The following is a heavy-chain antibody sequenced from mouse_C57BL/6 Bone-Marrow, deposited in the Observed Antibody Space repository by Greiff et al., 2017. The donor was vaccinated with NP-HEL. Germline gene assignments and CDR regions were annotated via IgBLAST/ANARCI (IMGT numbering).Heavy chain of an antibody. V-gene: IGHV1-81*01. D-gene: IGHD4-1*01. CDR1: GYTFTSYG. CDR3: ARGGTGALAWFAY. CDR2: IYPRSGNT. J-gene: IGHJ3*01. Sequence: QVHVKQSGAELARPGASVKLSCKASGYTFTSYGISWVKQRTGQGLEWIGEIYPRSGNTYYNEKFKGKATLTADKSSSTAYMELRSLTSEDSAVYFCARGGTGALAWFAYWGQGTLVTVSA.